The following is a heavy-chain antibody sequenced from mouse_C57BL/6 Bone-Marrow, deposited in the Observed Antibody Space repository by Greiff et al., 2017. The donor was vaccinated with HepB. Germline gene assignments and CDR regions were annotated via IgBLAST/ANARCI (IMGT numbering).Heavy chain of an antibody. J-gene: IGHJ2*01. Sequence: EVKLVESGGGLVKPGGSLKLSCAASGFTFSDYGMHWVRQAPEKGLEWVAYISSGSSTIYYADTVKGRFTISRDNAKNTLFLQMTSLRSEDTAMYYCARISLYYFDYWGQGTTLTVSS. CDR3: ARISLYYFDY. CDR1: GFTFSDYG. V-gene: IGHV5-17*01. CDR2: ISSGSSTI.